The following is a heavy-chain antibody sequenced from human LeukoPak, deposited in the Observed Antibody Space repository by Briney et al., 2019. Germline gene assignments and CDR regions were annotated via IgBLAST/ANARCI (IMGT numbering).Heavy chain of an antibody. V-gene: IGHV3-21*01. J-gene: IGHJ4*02. CDR1: GFTFSSHS. CDR2: ISSSSSYI. CDR3: AREDYGDYLSYFDY. Sequence: GGSLRLSCAASGFTFSSHSMNWVRQAPGKGLEWVSSISSSSSYIYYADSVKGRFTISRDNAKNSLYLQMNSLRAEDTAVYYCAREDYGDYLSYFDYWGQGTLVTVSS. D-gene: IGHD4-17*01.